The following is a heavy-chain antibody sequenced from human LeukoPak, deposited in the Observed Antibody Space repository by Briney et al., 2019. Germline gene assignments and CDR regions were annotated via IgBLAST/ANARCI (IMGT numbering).Heavy chain of an antibody. CDR1: GFTFSSYW. CDR2: INSDGTST. Sequence: QAGGTVTLSRAPSGFTFSSYWMHWGRQAPGKGLVWVSRINSDGTSTSYADSVKGRFPISRDNAKNTLYLQMISLRAEDTAVYCCARGYCTNGVCFPFGYWGQGTVDPVSS. CDR3: ARGYCTNGVCFPFGY. D-gene: IGHD2-8*01. V-gene: IGHV3-74*01. J-gene: IGHJ1*01.